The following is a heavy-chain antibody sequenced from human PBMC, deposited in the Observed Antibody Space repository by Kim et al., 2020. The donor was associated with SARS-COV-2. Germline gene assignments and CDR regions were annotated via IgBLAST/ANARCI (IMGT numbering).Heavy chain of an antibody. CDR1: GVTLTSGVPFSRSG. J-gene: IGHJ4*02. Sequence: GGSLRLSCVASGVTLTSGVPFSRSGMHWVRQAPGKGLEWVSFISYDENNKYYSDSVKGRFTISRDNSKNTLYLQMDSLRAEDTAVYYCARDFALRYLDYWGQGTLVTVSS. CDR3: ARDFALRYLDY. CDR2: ISYDENNK. D-gene: IGHD3-3*01. V-gene: IGHV3-33*05.